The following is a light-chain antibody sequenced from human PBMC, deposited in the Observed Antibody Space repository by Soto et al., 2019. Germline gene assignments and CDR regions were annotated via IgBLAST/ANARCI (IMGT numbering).Light chain of an antibody. CDR2: DAS. CDR1: QSISSW. V-gene: IGKV1-5*01. CDR3: QQYNSYWGA. J-gene: IGKJ1*01. Sequence: DIQMTQSPSTLSASVGDRVTITCRASQSISSWLAWYQQKQGKAPKLLIYDASSLESGVPSRFSGSGSGTELTLTISSLQPDDFATYYCQQYNSYWGAFGQGTKVDIK.